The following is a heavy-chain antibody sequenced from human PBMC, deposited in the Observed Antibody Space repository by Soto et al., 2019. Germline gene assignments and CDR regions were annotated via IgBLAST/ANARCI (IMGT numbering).Heavy chain of an antibody. CDR2: IYWDDDE. V-gene: IGHV2-5*02. Sequence: ITLKESGPTLVKPTQTLTLTCTFSGFSRTTSGVGVGWIRQPPGKALEWLALIYWDDDERYSPSLKSRLTITKDTSKNQVVLTMTNMDPVDTATYYCVHSLVAAGRDHWGQGTLVTVSS. D-gene: IGHD6-13*01. J-gene: IGHJ4*02. CDR1: GFSRTTSGVG. CDR3: VHSLVAAGRDH.